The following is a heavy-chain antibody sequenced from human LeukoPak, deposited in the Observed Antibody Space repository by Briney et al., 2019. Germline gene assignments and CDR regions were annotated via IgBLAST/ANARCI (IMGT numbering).Heavy chain of an antibody. CDR2: IYTSGST. CDR1: GGSISSYY. J-gene: IGHJ6*02. D-gene: IGHD6-13*01. CDR3: ARDRRRAAAGTGPSYYYYYGMDV. V-gene: IGHV4-4*07. Sequence: PSETLSLTCTVSGGSISSYYWSWIRQPVGKGLEWIGRIYTSGSTNYNPSLKSRVTMSVDTSKNQFPLKLSSVTAADTAVYYCARDRRRAAAGTGPSYYYYYGMDVWGQGTTVTVSS.